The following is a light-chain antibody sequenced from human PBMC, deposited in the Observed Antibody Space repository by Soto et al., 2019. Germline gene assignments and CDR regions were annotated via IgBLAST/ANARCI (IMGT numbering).Light chain of an antibody. J-gene: IGLJ2*01. CDR1: XXXIDSNY. CDR2: EDN. CDR3: QSYSGTNVV. Sequence: NFLXTQPHSVSEXXXXTXXXXXXRXXXXIDSNYVQWYQQRPDIAPTIVISEDNQRAYGVPARFSGSIDTSSNSASLTISGVKTEDEADYYCQSYSGTNVVFGGGTKLTVL. V-gene: IGLV6-57*04.